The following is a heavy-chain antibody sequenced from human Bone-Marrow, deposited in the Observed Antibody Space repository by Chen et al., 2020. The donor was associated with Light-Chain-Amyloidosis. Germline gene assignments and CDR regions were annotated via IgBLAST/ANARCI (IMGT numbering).Heavy chain of an antibody. CDR2: IKEDGSEK. D-gene: IGHD3-22*01. CDR3: VRDRAVITTHEYFEH. V-gene: IGHV3-7*01. CDR1: GFTFSSYW. J-gene: IGHJ1*01. Sequence: EVPLVESGGGLVQPEGSLRLSCAATGFTFSSYWMTWVRQAPGKGLEWVANIKEDGSEKYYVDSVKGRFTISRDNAKNSLYLQMNSLRAEDTAVYYCVRDRAVITTHEYFEHWGQGTLVTVSS.